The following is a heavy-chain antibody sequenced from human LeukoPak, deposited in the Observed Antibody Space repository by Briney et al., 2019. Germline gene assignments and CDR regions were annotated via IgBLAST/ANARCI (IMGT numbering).Heavy chain of an antibody. V-gene: IGHV5-51*01. J-gene: IGHJ5*02. CDR2: IYPGDSDT. D-gene: IGHD6-13*01. CDR3: ARHPQQLVYYPNWFDP. CDR1: GYSFTSYW. Sequence: GESLKISFKGSGYSFTSYWIGWVRQMPGKGLEWIGIIYPGDSDTRYSPSFQGQVTISADKSISTAYLQWSSLKASDTAMYYCARHPQQLVYYPNWFDPWGQGTLVTVSS.